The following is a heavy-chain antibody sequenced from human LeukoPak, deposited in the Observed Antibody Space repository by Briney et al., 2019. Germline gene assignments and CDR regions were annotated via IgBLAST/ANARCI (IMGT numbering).Heavy chain of an antibody. V-gene: IGHV3-7*05. Sequence: PGGSRRLSCTVAGFSFSNYWRNWVRQARGKGLEWVANIKKDGSQHYYVDSVKGRFTISRDNAKNSLYLQMNSLRAEDTAVYYCARDFSAPHRGQGTLVTVSS. J-gene: IGHJ4*02. CDR1: GFSFSNYW. CDR2: IKKDGSQH. CDR3: ARDFSAPH. D-gene: IGHD1-26*01.